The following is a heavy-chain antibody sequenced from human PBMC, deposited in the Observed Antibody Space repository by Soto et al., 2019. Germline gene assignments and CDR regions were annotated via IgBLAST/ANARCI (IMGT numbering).Heavy chain of an antibody. Sequence: EVQLLESGGGLVQPGGSLRLSCAASGFTFSSYAMTWVRQAPGKGLEWVSAISAAGGLTYYADSVKGRFTISRDNSKNTLYLQMNSLRAEDTAVHYGAKVRRDPESGSSVYWGQGTLVTVSS. CDR3: AKVRRDPESGSSVY. V-gene: IGHV3-23*01. CDR2: ISAAGGLT. D-gene: IGHD1-26*01. CDR1: GFTFSSYA. J-gene: IGHJ4*02.